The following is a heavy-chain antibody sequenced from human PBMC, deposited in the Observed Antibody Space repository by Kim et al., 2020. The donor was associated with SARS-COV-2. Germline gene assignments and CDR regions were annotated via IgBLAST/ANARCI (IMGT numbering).Heavy chain of an antibody. CDR1: GYTFTNYD. Sequence: ASVKVSCKAAGYTFTNYDINWVRQATGQGLEWMGWVNRYSANTGYAQKVQGRVTMTRDTSINTAYMELHSLRSADTAVYYGARGRLTTIFDV. V-gene: IGHV1-8*01. D-gene: IGHD3-22*01. CDR2: VNRYSANT. CDR3: ARGRLTTIFDV. J-gene: IGHJ3*01.